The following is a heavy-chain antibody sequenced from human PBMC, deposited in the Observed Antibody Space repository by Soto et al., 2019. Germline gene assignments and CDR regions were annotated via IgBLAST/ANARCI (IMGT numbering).Heavy chain of an antibody. CDR3: ARGRDSSSWATYYYYYYGMDV. D-gene: IGHD6-13*01. CDR1: GGSFSGYY. CDR2: INHSGST. J-gene: IGHJ6*02. Sequence: ASETLSLTCAVYGGSFSGYYWSWIRQPPGKGLEWIGEINHSGSTNYNPSLKSRVTISVDTSKNQFSLKLSSVTAADTAVYYCARGRDSSSWATYYYYYYGMDVWGQGTTVTVSS. V-gene: IGHV4-34*01.